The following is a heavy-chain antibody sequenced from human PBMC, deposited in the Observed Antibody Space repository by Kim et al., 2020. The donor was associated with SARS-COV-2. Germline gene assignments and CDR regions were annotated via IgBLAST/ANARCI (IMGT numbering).Heavy chain of an antibody. CDR1: GDTFTSYY. V-gene: IGHV1-46*01. D-gene: IGHD1-26*01. CDR3: ARIRGKWELFDY. Sequence: ASVKVSCKASGDTFTSYYMHWVRQAPGQGLEWMGVITPRGDSATYAQKFQGRVTMTRDTSTKTEYLELKSLTFDDTAVYYCARIRGKWELFDYWGQGTLVTVSA. CDR2: ITPRGDSA. J-gene: IGHJ4*02.